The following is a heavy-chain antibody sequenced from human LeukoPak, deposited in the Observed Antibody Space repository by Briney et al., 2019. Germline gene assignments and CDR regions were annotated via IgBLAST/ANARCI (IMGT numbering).Heavy chain of an antibody. CDR3: ARVPQRLYPYYYYGMDV. V-gene: IGHV4-61*02. CDR1: GGSISSGSYY. J-gene: IGHJ6*02. D-gene: IGHD3-16*02. CDR2: IYTSGST. Sequence: PSETLSLTCTVSGGSISSGSYYWSWIRQPAGKGLEWIGRIYTSGSTNYNPSLKSRVTISVDTSKNQFSLKLSSVTAADTAVYYCARVPQRLYPYYYYGMDVWGQGTTVTVSS.